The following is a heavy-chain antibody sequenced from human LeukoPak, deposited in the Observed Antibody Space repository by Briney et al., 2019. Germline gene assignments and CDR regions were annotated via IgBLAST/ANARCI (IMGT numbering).Heavy chain of an antibody. Sequence: SVKVSCKASGGTFSSYAISWVRQAPGQGLEWTGGIIPIFGTANYAQKFQGRVTITADESTSTAYMELSSLRSEDTAVYYCARDRDTIFGVVIGRFDPWGQGTLVTVSS. CDR3: ARDRDTIFGVVIGRFDP. D-gene: IGHD3-3*01. V-gene: IGHV1-69*13. CDR1: GGTFSSYA. CDR2: IIPIFGTA. J-gene: IGHJ5*02.